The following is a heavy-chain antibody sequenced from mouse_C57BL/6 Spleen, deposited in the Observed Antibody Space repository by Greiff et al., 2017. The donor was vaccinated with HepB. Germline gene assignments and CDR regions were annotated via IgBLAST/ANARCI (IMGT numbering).Heavy chain of an antibody. V-gene: IGHV1-61*01. CDR3: ARGVLRPYFDY. Sequence: VQLQQPGAELVRPGSSVKLSCKASGYTFTSYWMDWVKQRPGQGLEWIGNIYPSDSETHYNQKFKDKATLTVDKSSSTAYMQLSSLTSEDSAVYYCARGVLRPYFDYWGQGTTLTVSS. J-gene: IGHJ2*01. D-gene: IGHD1-1*01. CDR1: GYTFTSYW. CDR2: IYPSDSET.